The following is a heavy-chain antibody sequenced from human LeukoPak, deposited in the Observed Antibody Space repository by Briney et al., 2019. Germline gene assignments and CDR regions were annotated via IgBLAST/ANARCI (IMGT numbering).Heavy chain of an antibody. Sequence: GGSLRLSCAASGFTFSSYSMNWVRQAPGKGLEWVSYISSSSSTIFYADSVKGRFTISRDNAKNSLYLQMNSLRAEDTSVYYCARSSGWYNWFDPWGKGTLVTVPS. CDR2: ISSSSSTI. CDR1: GFTFSSYS. V-gene: IGHV3-48*01. D-gene: IGHD6-19*01. J-gene: IGHJ5*02. CDR3: ARSSGWYNWFDP.